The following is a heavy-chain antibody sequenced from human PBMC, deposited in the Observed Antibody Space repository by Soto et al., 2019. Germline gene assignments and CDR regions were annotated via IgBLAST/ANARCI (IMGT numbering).Heavy chain of an antibody. D-gene: IGHD2-8*01. J-gene: IGHJ6*02. CDR2: IRSKANSYAT. Sequence: PGGSLRLSCAASGFTFSGSAMHWVRQASGKGLEWVGRIRSKANSYATAYAASVKGRFTISRDDSKNTAYLQMNSLKTEDTAVYYCVGSPSTRNYYYGMDVWGQGTTVTVSS. CDR3: VGSPSTRNYYYGMDV. CDR1: GFTFSGSA. V-gene: IGHV3-73*01.